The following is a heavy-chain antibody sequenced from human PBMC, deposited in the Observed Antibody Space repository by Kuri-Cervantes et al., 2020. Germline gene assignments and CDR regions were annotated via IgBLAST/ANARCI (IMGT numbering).Heavy chain of an antibody. CDR2: MNPNSGNT. CDR1: GYTFTSCD. CDR3: ARDRRSIAARVFWN. D-gene: IGHD6-6*01. V-gene: IGHV1-8*01. Sequence: ASVKVSCKASGYTFTSCDINWVRQATGQGLEWMGWMNPNSGNTGYAQKFQGRVTMTRNTSISTAYMELSSLRSEDTAVYYWARDRRSIAARVFWNWGQGTLVTVSS. J-gene: IGHJ4*02.